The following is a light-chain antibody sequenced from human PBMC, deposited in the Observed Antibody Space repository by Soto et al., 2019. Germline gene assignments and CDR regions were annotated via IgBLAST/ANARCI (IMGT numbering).Light chain of an antibody. Sequence: QSALTQPASVSASPGQSITISCTGTSSDVGSYHLVSWYQQHPGKAPKLMIYEGSKRPSSGVSNRFSGSKSGNTASLTISGLQAEDEADYDCCSYAGSSTYVVFGGGTKLTVL. CDR3: CSYAGSSTYVV. CDR1: SSDVGSYHL. J-gene: IGLJ2*01. V-gene: IGLV2-23*01. CDR2: EGS.